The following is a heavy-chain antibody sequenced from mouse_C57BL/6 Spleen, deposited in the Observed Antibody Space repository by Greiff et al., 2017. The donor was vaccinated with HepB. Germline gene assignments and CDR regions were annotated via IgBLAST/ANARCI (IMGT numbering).Heavy chain of an antibody. V-gene: IGHV3-6*01. J-gene: IGHJ2*01. CDR2: ISYDGSN. D-gene: IGHD1-1*01. CDR1: GYSITSGYY. Sequence: EVQLQQSGPGLVKPSQSLSLTCSVTGYSITSGYYWNWIRQFPGNKLEWMGYISYDGSNNYNPSLKNRISITRDTSKNQFFLKLNSVTTEDTATYYCARAPVVDYFDYWGQGTTLTVSS. CDR3: ARAPVVDYFDY.